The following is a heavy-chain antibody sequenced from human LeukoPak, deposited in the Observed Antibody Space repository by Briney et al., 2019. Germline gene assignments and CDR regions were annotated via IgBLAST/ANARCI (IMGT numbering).Heavy chain of an antibody. V-gene: IGHV4-4*07. J-gene: IGHJ4*02. Sequence: SETLSLTCTVSGASISSYYWSWIRQPAGKGLEWIGRIYTSGSTYYNPSLKSRVTMSVDTSKNQFSLKLSSVTAADTAVYYCARSVVPAADFDYWGQGTLVTVSS. CDR1: GASISSYY. CDR2: IYTSGST. D-gene: IGHD2-2*01. CDR3: ARSVVPAADFDY.